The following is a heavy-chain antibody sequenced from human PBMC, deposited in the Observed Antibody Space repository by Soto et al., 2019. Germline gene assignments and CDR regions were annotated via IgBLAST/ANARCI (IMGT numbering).Heavy chain of an antibody. J-gene: IGHJ3*02. V-gene: IGHV3-30*03. Sequence: GGSLRLSCAASGFTFSSYGMHWVRQAPGKGLEWVAVISYDGSNKYYADSVKGRFTISRDNSKNTLYLQMNSLRAEDTAVYYCAGGHDAFDIWGQGTMVTVPS. CDR3: AGGHDAFDI. CDR2: ISYDGSNK. D-gene: IGHD3-16*01. CDR1: GFTFSSYG.